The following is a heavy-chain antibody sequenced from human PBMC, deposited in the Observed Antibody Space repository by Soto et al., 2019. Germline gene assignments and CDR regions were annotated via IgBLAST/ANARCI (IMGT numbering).Heavy chain of an antibody. J-gene: IGHJ4*02. V-gene: IGHV1-8*01. CDR1: GYTFTIFD. D-gene: IGHD6-13*01. CDR2: MSPNSGNT. Sequence: QVQLVQSGTEVKKPGASVKVSCKASGYTFTIFDINWVRQATGQGLEWMGWMSPNSGNTGYAQKFHGRVTMTRDTSISTAYRELSGLTSEDTAVYYCARGITAGVDYWGQGTLVTVSS. CDR3: ARGITAGVDY.